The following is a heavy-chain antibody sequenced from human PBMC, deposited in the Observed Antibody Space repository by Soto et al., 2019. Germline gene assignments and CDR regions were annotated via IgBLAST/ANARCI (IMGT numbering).Heavy chain of an antibody. V-gene: IGHV5-51*01. J-gene: IGHJ5*02. D-gene: IGHD5-12*01. Sequence: SPCTVAGYSSTSFWGSWVRQMPGKGLEWMVIIYPGDSDTRYSPSFQGQVTISADKSISTAYLQWSSLKASDTAMYYCAREEYSGYDYRSWGQGTLVTVSS. CDR1: GYSSTSFW. CDR3: AREEYSGYDYRS. CDR2: IYPGDSDT.